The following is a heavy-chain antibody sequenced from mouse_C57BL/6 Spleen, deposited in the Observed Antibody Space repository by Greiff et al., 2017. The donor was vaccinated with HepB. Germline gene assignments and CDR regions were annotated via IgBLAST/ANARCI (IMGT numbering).Heavy chain of an antibody. J-gene: IGHJ4*01. CDR1: GYSITSGYY. V-gene: IGHV3-6*01. CDR2: ISYDGSN. Sequence: EVKVEESGPGLVKPSQSLSLTCSVTGYSITSGYYWNWIRQFPGNKLEWMGYISYDGSNNYNPSLKNRISITRDTSKNQFFLKLNSVTTEDTATYYCARDPDYYGNAMDYWGQGTSVTVSS. CDR3: ARDPDYYGNAMDY. D-gene: IGHD1-1*01.